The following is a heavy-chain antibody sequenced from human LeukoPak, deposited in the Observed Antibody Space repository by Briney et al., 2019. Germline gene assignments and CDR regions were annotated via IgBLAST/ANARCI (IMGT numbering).Heavy chain of an antibody. CDR2: LFYGGSI. D-gene: IGHD3-10*01. Sequence: SETLSLTCTISGGSITNNNYYWGWIRQPPGKGLEWVVTLFYGGSISYNPSLKSRVTISVDASKNHLSLKLNSVTAADTAVYFCAGLFVGEYYGSGYYFDDWGQGTLVTVTS. V-gene: IGHV4-39*02. CDR3: AGLFVGEYYGSGYYFDD. CDR1: GGSITNNNYY. J-gene: IGHJ4*02.